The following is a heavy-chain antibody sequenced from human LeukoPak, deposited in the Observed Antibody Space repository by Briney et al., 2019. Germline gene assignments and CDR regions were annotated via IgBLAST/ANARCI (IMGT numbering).Heavy chain of an antibody. Sequence: GGSLRLSCAASGFTFSSYSMNWVRQAPGKGLEWVSSISSSSSYIYYADSVKGRFTISRDNAKNSLYLQMNSLRAEDTAVYYCARDYYDFWSGYIWFDPWGQGTLVTVSS. J-gene: IGHJ5*02. CDR2: ISSSSSYI. D-gene: IGHD3-3*01. CDR3: ARDYYDFWSGYIWFDP. CDR1: GFTFSSYS. V-gene: IGHV3-21*01.